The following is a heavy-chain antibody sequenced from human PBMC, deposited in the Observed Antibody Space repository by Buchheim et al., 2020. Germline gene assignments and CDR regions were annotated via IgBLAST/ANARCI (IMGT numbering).Heavy chain of an antibody. CDR2: INSDGSST. J-gene: IGHJ4*02. CDR1: GFTFSSYW. V-gene: IGHV3-74*01. CDR3: ARVARYYYDSSGLGYYFDY. D-gene: IGHD3-22*01. Sequence: EVQLVESGGGLVQPGGSLRLSCAASGFTFSSYWMHWVRQAPGKGLVWVSRINSDGSSTSYADSVKGRFPISRDNAKNTLYPQMNSLRAEDTAVYYCARVARYYYDSSGLGYYFDYWGQGTL.